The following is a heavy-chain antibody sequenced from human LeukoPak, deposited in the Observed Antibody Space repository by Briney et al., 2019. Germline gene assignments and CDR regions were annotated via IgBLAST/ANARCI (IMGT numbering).Heavy chain of an antibody. D-gene: IGHD3-22*01. CDR3: AAEYYDSSGYSRFDY. J-gene: IGHJ4*02. CDR1: GFTFRRYS. Sequence: GGSLRLSCLSSGFTFRRYSMHWLRQARGKGLEWVSSINSSSSYIYYADSVNGRFTISSHNGKHSLYLYMNGLRAERTAVYYCAAEYYDSSGYSRFDYWGQGTLVTVSS. CDR2: INSSSSYI. V-gene: IGHV3-21*01.